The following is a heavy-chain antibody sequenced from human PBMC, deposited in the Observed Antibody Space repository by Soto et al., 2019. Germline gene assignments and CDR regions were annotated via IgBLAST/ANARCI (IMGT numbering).Heavy chain of an antibody. CDR1: GYTFTSYG. J-gene: IGHJ4*02. CDR3: ARNGYDGGDGVDY. Sequence: QVPLVQSGAEVKKPGASVKVSCKASGYTFTSYGISWVRQAPGQGRGWMGWISAYNGNTNCAEKLQGRVTMTPDTSTSTAYMELSSLRSDDTAVYYCARNGYDGGDGVDYLGQGTLVTVSS. V-gene: IGHV1-18*01. D-gene: IGHD5-12*01. CDR2: ISAYNGNT.